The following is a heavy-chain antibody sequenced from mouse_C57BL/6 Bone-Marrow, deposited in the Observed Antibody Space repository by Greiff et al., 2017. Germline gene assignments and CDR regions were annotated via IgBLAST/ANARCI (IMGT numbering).Heavy chain of an antibody. CDR2: IYPRSGNT. CDR1: GYTFTSYG. J-gene: IGHJ2*01. D-gene: IGHD1-1*01. Sequence: QVQLQQSGAELARPGASVKLSCKASGYTFTSYGISWVKQRTGQGLEWIGEIYPRSGNTYYNEKFKGKATLTADKSSSTAYMELRSLTSEDSAVXFCARERGTTVVAPYYFDYWGQGTTLTVSS. V-gene: IGHV1-81*01. CDR3: ARERGTTVVAPYYFDY.